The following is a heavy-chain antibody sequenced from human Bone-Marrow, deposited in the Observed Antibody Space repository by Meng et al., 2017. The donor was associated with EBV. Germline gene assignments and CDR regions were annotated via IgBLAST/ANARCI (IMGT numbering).Heavy chain of an antibody. CDR1: GGTFRSDA. J-gene: IGHJ4*02. V-gene: IGHV1-69*01. CDR3: ASESGRGFTPDY. CDR2: LIPMVGAP. D-gene: IGHD3-10*01. Sequence: QVQLVQSGAEGKKPGSSVKVACRTSGGTFRSDAVSWVRQAPGQGLEWMGGLIPMVGAPHYAQKFQGRVTIIADESTSTHSMELNSLRSEDTAMYYCASESGRGFTPDYWGQGTLVTASS.